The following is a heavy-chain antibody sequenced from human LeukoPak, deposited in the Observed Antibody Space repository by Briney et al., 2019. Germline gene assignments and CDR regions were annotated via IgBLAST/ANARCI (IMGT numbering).Heavy chain of an antibody. CDR1: GFTFSNYA. CDR3: AKWGDYDVLTGYYVPDY. J-gene: IGHJ4*02. Sequence: GGSLRLSCAASGFTFSNYAMSWVRRAPGKGLEWVSAILGSGGSTYYADSVKGRFTVSRDNSKSTLYLQMNSLRAEDTALYYCAKWGDYDVLTGYYVPDYWGQGTLVTVPS. D-gene: IGHD3-9*01. CDR2: ILGSGGST. V-gene: IGHV3-23*01.